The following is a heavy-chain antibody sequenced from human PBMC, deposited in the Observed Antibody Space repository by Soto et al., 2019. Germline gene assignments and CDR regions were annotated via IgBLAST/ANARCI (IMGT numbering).Heavy chain of an antibody. CDR3: AKDQTPKYSSACAFDI. CDR1: GFTFSSYA. D-gene: IGHD6-25*01. CDR2: ISGSGGST. J-gene: IGHJ3*02. V-gene: IGHV3-23*01. Sequence: GRSLRLSCAASGFTFSSYAMSWVRQAPGKGLEWVSAISGSGGSTYYADSVKGRFTISRDNSKNTLYLQMSSLRAEDTAVYYCAKDQTPKYSSACAFDIWGQGPMVNVS.